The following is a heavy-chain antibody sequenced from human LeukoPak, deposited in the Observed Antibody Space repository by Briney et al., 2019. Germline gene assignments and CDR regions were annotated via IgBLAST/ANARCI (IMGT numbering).Heavy chain of an antibody. CDR2: IIPIFGTA. V-gene: IGHV1-69*13. D-gene: IGHD2-2*01. J-gene: IGHJ6*02. CDR1: GGTFRSHA. CDR3: ARDRVVGTYYYGMDV. Sequence: SVKVSCKASGGTFRSHAIRWVRQAPGQGIEWMGGIIPIFGTANYAQKFQGRVTITADESTSTAYMELSSLRSEDTAVYYCARDRVVGTYYYGMDVWGQGTTVTVSS.